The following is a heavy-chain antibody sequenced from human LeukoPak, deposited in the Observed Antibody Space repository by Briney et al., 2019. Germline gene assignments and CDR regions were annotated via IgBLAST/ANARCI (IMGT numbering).Heavy chain of an antibody. V-gene: IGHV1-2*02. J-gene: IGHJ4*02. Sequence: ASVKVSCKASGYTFTGYYIHWVRQAPGQGLEWMGWINPNSGVTKFAQKFQGRVTVTRDTSISTAYMEMRRLRPDDRAVYFCARGPPTRVVVITTGDFDYWGQGTLVTVS. CDR1: GYTFTGYY. D-gene: IGHD3-22*01. CDR3: ARGPPTRVVVITTGDFDY. CDR2: INPNSGVT.